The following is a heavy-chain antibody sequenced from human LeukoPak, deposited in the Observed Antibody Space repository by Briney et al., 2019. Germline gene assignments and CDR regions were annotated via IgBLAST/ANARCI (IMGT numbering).Heavy chain of an antibody. D-gene: IGHD4-17*01. V-gene: IGHV3-21*01. J-gene: IGHJ4*02. CDR1: RFTFSSYT. CDR2: ISSSGTYI. CDR3: AREDATALDY. Sequence: GGSLRLSCAASRFTFSSYTMNWVRQAPGKGLEWVSSISSSGTYIYYADSVKGRFSISRDNARNSLYLQMNSLRAEDTAVYYCAREDATALDYWGQGTLVTVSS.